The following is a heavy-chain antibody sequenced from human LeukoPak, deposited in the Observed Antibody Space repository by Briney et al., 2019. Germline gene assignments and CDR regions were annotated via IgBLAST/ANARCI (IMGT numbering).Heavy chain of an antibody. CDR2: INSDGSST. CDR3: ASTYYDSWSGYYTLDY. D-gene: IGHD3-3*01. CDR1: GFTFSSYW. J-gene: IGHJ4*02. Sequence: GGSLRLSCAASGFTFSSYWMHWVRQAPGKGLVWVSRINSDGSSTSYADSVKGRFTISRDNAKNTLYLQMNSLRAEDTAVYYCASTYYDSWSGYYTLDYWGQGTLVTVSS. V-gene: IGHV3-74*01.